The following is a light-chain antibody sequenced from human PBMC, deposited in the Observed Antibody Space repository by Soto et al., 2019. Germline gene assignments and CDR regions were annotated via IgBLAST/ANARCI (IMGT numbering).Light chain of an antibody. Sequence: QSALTQPASVSGSPGQSITISCTGTRSDIGEYNYVSWYQQHPGKAPKLMIYDVSSRPSGVSNRFSGSKSGNTASLTISGLQAEDEADYYCSSYTTTSTEVFGGGTKLTVL. V-gene: IGLV2-14*01. J-gene: IGLJ2*01. CDR2: DVS. CDR3: SSYTTTSTEV. CDR1: RSDIGEYNY.